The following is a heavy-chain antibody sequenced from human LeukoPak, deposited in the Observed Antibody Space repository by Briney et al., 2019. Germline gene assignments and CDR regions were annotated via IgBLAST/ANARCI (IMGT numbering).Heavy chain of an antibody. CDR1: GFTFSSYA. J-gene: IGHJ4*02. D-gene: IGHD2-15*01. CDR3: TKRGAYGSGRSYFFEF. CDR2: ISDTGVDT. V-gene: IGHV3-23*01. Sequence: GGSLRLSCAASGFTFSSYAMSWVRQAPGKGLEWVSTISDTGVDTFYANSVKGRFAISRDNFKNMLYLQMNNLRAEDTAVYYCTKRGAYGSGRSYFFEFWGQGTLVTVSS.